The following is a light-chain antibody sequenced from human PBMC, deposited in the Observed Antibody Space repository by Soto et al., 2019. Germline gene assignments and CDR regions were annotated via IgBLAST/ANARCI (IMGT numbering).Light chain of an antibody. J-gene: IGLJ1*01. V-gene: IGLV2-14*01. Sequence: QSVLTQPASVSGSPGQSITISCTGTSSDIGGSNFVSWYQHHPGKAPKLIIYDVSTRLSGDSNRFSGSKSGNTASLTISGLQAEDEADYYCSSYTSSSTPSYVLGAGTKVTVL. CDR2: DVS. CDR3: SSYTSSSTPSYV. CDR1: SSDIGGSNF.